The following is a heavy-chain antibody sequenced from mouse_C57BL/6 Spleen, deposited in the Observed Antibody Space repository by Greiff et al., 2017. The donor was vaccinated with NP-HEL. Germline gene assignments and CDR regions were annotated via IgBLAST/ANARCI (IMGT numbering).Heavy chain of an antibody. CDR3: ARFITTGEPFDY. CDR2: IYPGDGDT. V-gene: IGHV1-82*01. CDR1: GYAFSSSW. J-gene: IGHJ2*01. D-gene: IGHD1-1*01. Sequence: QVQLQQSGPELVKPGASVKISCKASGYAFSSSWMNWVKQRPGKGLEWIGRIYPGDGDTNYNGKFKGKATLTADKSSSAAYMQLRSLTSEDSAVYYCARFITTGEPFDYWGQGTTLTVSS.